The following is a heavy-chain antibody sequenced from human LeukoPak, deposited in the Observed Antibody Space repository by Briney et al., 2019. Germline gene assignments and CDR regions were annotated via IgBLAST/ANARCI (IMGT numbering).Heavy chain of an antibody. V-gene: IGHV3-23*01. Sequence: GGSLRLSCAASGFTFSTYGMSWVRQAPGKGLEWVSTISGSGGSAYYADSVKGRFTISRDNSKNTVYLQMNSLRAEDTAVYYCARDLRFNDYVWGSYRSGPYNWFDPWGQGTLVTVSS. CDR1: GFTFSTYG. J-gene: IGHJ5*02. CDR3: ARDLRFNDYVWGSYRSGPYNWFDP. D-gene: IGHD3-16*02. CDR2: ISGSGGSA.